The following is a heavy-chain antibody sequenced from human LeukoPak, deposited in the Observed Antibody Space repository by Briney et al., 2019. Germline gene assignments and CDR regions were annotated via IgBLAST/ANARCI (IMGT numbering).Heavy chain of an antibody. D-gene: IGHD3-22*01. CDR1: GVSISSSNSY. J-gene: IGHJ5*02. CDR3: ARHGYAYLVVVPNWFDP. V-gene: IGHV4-39*01. Sequence: SETLSLTCTVSGVSISSSNSYWGWIRQPPGRGLEWIGSIYYSGSTYYNPSLKSRVTISVDTSKNQFSLKLSSVTAADTAVYYCARHGYAYLVVVPNWFDPWGQGTLVTVSS. CDR2: IYYSGST.